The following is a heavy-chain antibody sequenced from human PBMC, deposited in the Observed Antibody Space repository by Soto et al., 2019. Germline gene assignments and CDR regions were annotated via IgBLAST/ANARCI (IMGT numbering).Heavy chain of an antibody. CDR1: GSPFSAYN. D-gene: IGHD3-16*01. J-gene: IGHJ4*02. V-gene: IGHV3-21*01. CDR3: SRSPEVGVRGAY. CDR2: ITVGSSHI. Sequence: GGSLRLSCTGSGSPFSAYNINWVRQAPGKGLEWVSSITVGSSHIYQPNSMKGRFTISRDDAKNSVYLQIDSLRDEDTALYYCSRSPEVGVRGAYWGQGTLVTVYS.